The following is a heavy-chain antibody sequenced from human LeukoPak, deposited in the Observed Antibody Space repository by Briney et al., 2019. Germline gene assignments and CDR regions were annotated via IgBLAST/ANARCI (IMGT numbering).Heavy chain of an antibody. CDR2: ISGSGSST. J-gene: IGHJ4*02. CDR1: GFTFSNAW. V-gene: IGHV3-23*01. Sequence: GGSLRLSCAASGFTFSNAWMTWVRQAPGKGLEWVSGISGSGSSTYYADSVKGRFTISRDNSKSYLYLQMNSLRAEDTAVYFCAKDQEGSYFYDTSGSALDFWGQGTLVTVSS. D-gene: IGHD3-22*01. CDR3: AKDQEGSYFYDTSGSALDF.